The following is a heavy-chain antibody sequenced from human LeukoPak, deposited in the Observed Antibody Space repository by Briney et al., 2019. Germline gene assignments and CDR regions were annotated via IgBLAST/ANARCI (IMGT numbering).Heavy chain of an antibody. CDR1: GFTFGDYA. Sequence: GGSLRLSCTASGFTFGDYAMSWFRQAPGKGLEWVGFIRSKAYGGTTEYAASVKGRFTISRDDSKSIAYLQMNSLKTEDTAVYYCTRDIRVVVLYGMDVWGQGTTVTVSS. V-gene: IGHV3-49*03. J-gene: IGHJ6*02. D-gene: IGHD3-22*01. CDR2: IRSKAYGGTT. CDR3: TRDIRVVVLYGMDV.